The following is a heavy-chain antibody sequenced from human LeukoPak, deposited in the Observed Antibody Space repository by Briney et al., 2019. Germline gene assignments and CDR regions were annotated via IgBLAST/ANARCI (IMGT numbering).Heavy chain of an antibody. D-gene: IGHD3-10*01. V-gene: IGHV3-66*01. CDR2: IYSGGST. CDR1: GFTVSSNY. J-gene: IGHJ4*02. Sequence: GGSLRLSCAASGFTVSSNYMSWVRQAPGKGLEWVSVIYSGGSTYHADSVKGRFTISRDNSKNTLYLQMNSLRAEDTAVYYCATPLLWFGELSTDYWGQGTLVTVSS. CDR3: ATPLLWFGELSTDY.